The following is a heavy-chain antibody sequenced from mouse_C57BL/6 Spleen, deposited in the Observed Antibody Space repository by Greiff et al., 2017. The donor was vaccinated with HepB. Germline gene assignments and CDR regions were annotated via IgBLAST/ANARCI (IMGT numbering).Heavy chain of an antibody. D-gene: IGHD2-4*01. V-gene: IGHV1-26*01. J-gene: IGHJ4*01. CDR3: AKGAIYYDYDNYAMDY. CDR2: INPNNGGT. CDR1: GYTFTDYY. Sequence: EVQLQQSGPELVKPGASVKISCKASGYTFTDYYMNWVKQSHGKSLEWIGDINPNNGGTSYNQKFKGKATLTVDKSSSTAYMELRSLTSEDSAVYYCAKGAIYYDYDNYAMDYWGQGTSVTVSS.